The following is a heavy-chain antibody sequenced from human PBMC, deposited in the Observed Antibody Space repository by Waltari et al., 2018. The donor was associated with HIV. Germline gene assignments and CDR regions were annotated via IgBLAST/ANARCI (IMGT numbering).Heavy chain of an antibody. D-gene: IGHD2-2*01. CDR1: GGSISRGSYY. CDR2: IYISGST. CDR3: ARGVPAATDWFDP. V-gene: IGHV4-61*02. Sequence: QVQLQESGPGLVKPSQTLSLPCTVSGGSISRGSYYWSWIRQPAGKGLEWIGRIYISGSTNYNPALKSRVTISVDTSKNHFSLKLSSVTAADTAVYYCARGVPAATDWFDPWGQGTLVTVSS. J-gene: IGHJ5*02.